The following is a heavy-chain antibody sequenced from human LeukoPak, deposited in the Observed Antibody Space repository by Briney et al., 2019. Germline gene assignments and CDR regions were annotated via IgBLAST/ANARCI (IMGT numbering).Heavy chain of an antibody. V-gene: IGHV1-8*01. Sequence: ASVKVSCKVSGYTLTELCMHWVRQATGQGLEWMGWMNPNSGNTGYAQKFQGRVTMTRNTSISTAYMELSSLRSEDTAVYYCARIDSSGYEEYAFDIWGQGTMVTVSS. J-gene: IGHJ3*02. CDR1: GYTLTELC. CDR3: ARIDSSGYEEYAFDI. D-gene: IGHD3-22*01. CDR2: MNPNSGNT.